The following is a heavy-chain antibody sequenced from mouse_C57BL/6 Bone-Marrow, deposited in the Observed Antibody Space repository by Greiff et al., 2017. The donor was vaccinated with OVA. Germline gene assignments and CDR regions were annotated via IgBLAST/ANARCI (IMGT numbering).Heavy chain of an antibody. D-gene: IGHD1-1*01. CDR2: ISSGGSYT. CDR1: GFTFSSYG. V-gene: IGHV5-6*02. Sequence: EVMLVESGGDLVKPGGSLKLSCAASGFTFSSYGMSWVRQTPDKRLEWVATISSGGSYTYYPDSVKGRFTISRDNAKNTLYLQMSSLKSEDTAMYYCARRGLYHPAWFAYWGQGTLVTVSA. J-gene: IGHJ3*01. CDR3: ARRGLYHPAWFAY.